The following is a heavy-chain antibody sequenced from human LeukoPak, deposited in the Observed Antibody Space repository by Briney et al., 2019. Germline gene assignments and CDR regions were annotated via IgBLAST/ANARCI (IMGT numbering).Heavy chain of an antibody. D-gene: IGHD3-10*01. V-gene: IGHV1-8*01. CDR2: MNPNSGNT. Sequence: GASVKVSCKASGYTFTSYDINWVRQATGQGLEWMGWMNPNSGNTGYAQKFQGRVTMTRYTSISTAYMELSSLRSEDTAVYYCARASVRGPYQPVGYWGQGTLVTVSS. J-gene: IGHJ4*02. CDR3: ARASVRGPYQPVGY. CDR1: GYTFTSYD.